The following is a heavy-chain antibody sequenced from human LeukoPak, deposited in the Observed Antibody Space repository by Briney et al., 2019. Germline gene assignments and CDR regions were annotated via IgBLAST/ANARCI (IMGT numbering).Heavy chain of an antibody. D-gene: IGHD2-2*01. J-gene: IGHJ6*03. V-gene: IGHV4-59*01. CDR2: IYYGGST. CDR3: ARGGCSSTSCPGAYYYYMDV. Sequence: PSETLSLTCTVSGGSISSYYWSWIRQPPGKGLEWIGYIYYGGSTNYNPSLKSRVTISVDTSKNQFSLKLSSVTAADTAVYYCARGGCSSTSCPGAYYYYMDVWGKGTTVTVSS. CDR1: GGSISSYY.